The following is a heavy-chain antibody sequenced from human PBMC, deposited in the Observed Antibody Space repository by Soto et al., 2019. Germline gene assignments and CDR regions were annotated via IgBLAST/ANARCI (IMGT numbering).Heavy chain of an antibody. J-gene: IGHJ6*02. Sequence: SETLSLTCAVSGGSISSYYWSWIRQPPGKGLEWIGTIYYSGSTYYNPSLKSRVTISVDTSKNQFSLKLSSVTAADTAVYYCARDYGGNRPLRDYGMDVWGQGTTVTVSS. V-gene: IGHV4-59*04. D-gene: IGHD4-17*01. CDR1: GGSISSYY. CDR2: IYYSGST. CDR3: ARDYGGNRPLRDYGMDV.